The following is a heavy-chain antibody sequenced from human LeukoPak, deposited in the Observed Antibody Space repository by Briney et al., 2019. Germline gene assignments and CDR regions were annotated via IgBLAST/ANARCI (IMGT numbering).Heavy chain of an antibody. J-gene: IGHJ3*02. D-gene: IGHD1-26*01. CDR2: IKQDGGEK. Sequence: GGSLRLSCAASRFTFSNYWMSWVRQAPGKGLEWVANIKQDGGEKYYVDSVKGRFTISRDNAKNSLYLQMSSLRAEDTAVYYCARDHLRVGATGASDTWGQGTVVTVSS. CDR1: RFTFSNYW. CDR3: ARDHLRVGATGASDT. V-gene: IGHV3-7*05.